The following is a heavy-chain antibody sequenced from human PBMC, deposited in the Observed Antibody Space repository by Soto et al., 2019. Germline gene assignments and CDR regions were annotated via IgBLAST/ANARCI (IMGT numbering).Heavy chain of an antibody. J-gene: IGHJ4*02. CDR2: ISGSGGST. CDR3: ANGGIYYYGSGSPTALLC. D-gene: IGHD3-10*01. V-gene: IGHV3-23*01. Sequence: GGSLRLSCAASGFTFSSYAMSWVRQAPGKGLEWVSAISGSGGSTYYADSVKGRFTISRDNSKNTLYLQMNSLRAEDTAVYYCANGGIYYYGSGSPTALLCWGQGTLVTVSS. CDR1: GFTFSSYA.